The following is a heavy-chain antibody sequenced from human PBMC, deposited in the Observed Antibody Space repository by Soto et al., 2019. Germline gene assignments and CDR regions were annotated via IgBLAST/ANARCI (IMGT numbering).Heavy chain of an antibody. J-gene: IGHJ4*02. CDR1: GFTFSSYG. V-gene: IGHV3-30*18. CDR3: AKDLYYDVWSGYPDY. Sequence: QVQLVESGGGVVQPGRSLRLSCAASGFTFSSYGMHWVRQAPGKGLEWVAVISYDGSNKYYADSVKGRFTISRDNSKNTLYLQMNSLRAEDTAVYYCAKDLYYDVWSGYPDYWGQGTLVTVSS. D-gene: IGHD3-3*01. CDR2: ISYDGSNK.